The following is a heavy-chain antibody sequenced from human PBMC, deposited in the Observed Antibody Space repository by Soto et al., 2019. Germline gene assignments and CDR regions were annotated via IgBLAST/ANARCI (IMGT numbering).Heavy chain of an antibody. J-gene: IGHJ4*02. D-gene: IGHD6-13*01. CDR3: AILVSSSWYFDN. V-gene: IGHV4-59*12. CDR2: IYYSGST. Sequence: SETLSLTCIVSGGSISSYYWSWIRQPPGKGLEWIGYIYYSGSTNYNPSLKTRVTISVDKSKNQFSLKLNSVTAADTAVYYCAILVSSSWYFDNWGRGTLVTVSS. CDR1: GGSISSYY.